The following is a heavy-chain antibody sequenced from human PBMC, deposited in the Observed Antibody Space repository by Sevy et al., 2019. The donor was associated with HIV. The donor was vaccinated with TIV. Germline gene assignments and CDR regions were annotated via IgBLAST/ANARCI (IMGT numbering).Heavy chain of an antibody. D-gene: IGHD3-10*01. CDR1: KFTFSNFA. V-gene: IGHV3-30*09. J-gene: IGHJ4*02. CDR3: AREGQLWFVYYFVS. CDR2: ISYDGRNK. Sequence: GGSLRLSCTASKFTFSNFAMNWVRQAPGKALERVALISYDGRNKYYSDSVRDRFVVSRDNSKNTLYLQMNSLRPEDTAIYYCAREGQLWFVYYFVSWGQGTRVTVSS.